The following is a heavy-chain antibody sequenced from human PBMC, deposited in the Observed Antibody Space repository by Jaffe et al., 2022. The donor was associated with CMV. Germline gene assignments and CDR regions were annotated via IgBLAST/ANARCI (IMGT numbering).Heavy chain of an antibody. J-gene: IGHJ3*02. Sequence: EVQLVESGGGLVKPGGSLRLSCAASGFTFSNAWMSWVRQAPGKGLEWVGRIKSKTDGGTTDYAAPVKGRFTISRDDSKNTLYLQMNSLKTEDTAVYYCTTVRYSYGLFMVAFDIWGQGTMVTVSS. D-gene: IGHD5-18*01. V-gene: IGHV3-15*01. CDR1: GFTFSNAW. CDR3: TTVRYSYGLFMVAFDI. CDR2: IKSKTDGGTT.